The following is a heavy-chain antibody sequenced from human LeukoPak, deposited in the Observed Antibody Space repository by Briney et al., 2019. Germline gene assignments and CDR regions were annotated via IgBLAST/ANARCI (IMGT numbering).Heavy chain of an antibody. Sequence: GGSLRLSCAASGFTFSTYSMNWVRQAPGKGLEWVAYISSSSGTIYYADSVKGRFTISRDNSKNSLYLQMNSLRSDDTALYYCARESESSGWYDYWGQGTLVTVSS. J-gene: IGHJ4*02. D-gene: IGHD6-19*01. CDR2: ISSSSGTI. CDR3: ARESESSGWYDY. CDR1: GFTFSTYS. V-gene: IGHV3-48*04.